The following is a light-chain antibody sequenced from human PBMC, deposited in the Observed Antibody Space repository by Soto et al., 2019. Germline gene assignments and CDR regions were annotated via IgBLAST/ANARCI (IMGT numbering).Light chain of an antibody. Sequence: AIRMTQPPSPLSASTGDRVTITCRSSQGISSYLAWYQQKPGKAPKLLIYAAATVQRGVPSRFSGSGSGTDFTLNISCLQSEDFGTCYCQQYYIYRRPFGQGTNLQIK. J-gene: IGKJ2*01. CDR2: AAA. CDR3: QQYYIYRRP. CDR1: QGISSY. V-gene: IGKV1-8*01.